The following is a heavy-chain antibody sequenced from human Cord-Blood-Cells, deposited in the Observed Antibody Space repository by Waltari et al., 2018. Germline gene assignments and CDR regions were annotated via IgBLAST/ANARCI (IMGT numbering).Heavy chain of an antibody. CDR2: IKQDGSEK. J-gene: IGHJ4*02. Sequence: EVQLVESGGGLVQPGGSLRLSCAASGFTFSRYWMSSVRQAPGKGLEWVANIKQDGSEKYYVDSVKCRFTISRDNAKNSLYLQMNSLRAEDTAVYYCARVFQLGSHFDYWGQGTLVTVSS. D-gene: IGHD7-27*01. CDR1: GFTFSRYW. CDR3: ARVFQLGSHFDY. V-gene: IGHV3-7*01.